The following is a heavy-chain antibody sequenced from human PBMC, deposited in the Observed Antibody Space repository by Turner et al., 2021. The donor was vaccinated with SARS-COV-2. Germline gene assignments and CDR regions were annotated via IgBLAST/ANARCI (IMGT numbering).Heavy chain of an antibody. D-gene: IGHD4-17*01. CDR1: GFTFSSYG. Sequence: QVQLVESGGGVVQPGRPLSLSCPASGFTFSSYGMHWVRQAPGKGLEWVTVIWFDGSNKYYADSVKGRFTISRDNSKNTLYLQMNSLRAEDTALYYCARESLYGDYGGAFDIWGQGTMVTVSS. J-gene: IGHJ3*02. CDR2: IWFDGSNK. CDR3: ARESLYGDYGGAFDI. V-gene: IGHV3-33*01.